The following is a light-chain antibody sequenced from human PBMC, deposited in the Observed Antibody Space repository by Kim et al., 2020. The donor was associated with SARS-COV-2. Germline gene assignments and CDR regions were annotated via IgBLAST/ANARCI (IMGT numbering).Light chain of an antibody. Sequence: DFQMTQSPSSLSASVGDRVTITCRANQNIGTYLNWYQHKPGKAPQLLIYAASSLRSGVPSRFSGSGSGTDFTLTISSLQPDDFATYYCQQSYSTPLHSFGQGTKLEF. CDR1: QNIGTY. V-gene: IGKV1-39*01. CDR3: QQSYSTPLHS. J-gene: IGKJ2*03. CDR2: AAS.